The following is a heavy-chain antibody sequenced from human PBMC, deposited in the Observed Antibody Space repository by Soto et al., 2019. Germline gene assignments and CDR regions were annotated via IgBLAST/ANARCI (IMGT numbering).Heavy chain of an antibody. CDR1: GFTVSNNY. Sequence: HPGGSLRLSCAASGFTVSNNYMSWVRQAPGKGLEWVSLIYSGGSTYYADSVKGRFTISRDSSKNTLYLQMNSLRAEDTAMYYCAAYSQKGYWGQGPLVTVSS. D-gene: IGHD3-16*01. CDR2: IYSGGST. J-gene: IGHJ4*02. CDR3: AAYSQKGY. V-gene: IGHV3-66*01.